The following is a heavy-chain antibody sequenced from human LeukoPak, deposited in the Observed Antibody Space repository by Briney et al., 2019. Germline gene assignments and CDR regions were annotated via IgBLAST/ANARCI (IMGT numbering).Heavy chain of an antibody. CDR2: INPDSGGP. Sequence: ASVKVSCKASGYTFTDYYMHWVRQAPGQGLEWMGWINPDSGGPNYAQQFQGRVTMTRDTSISTAYMELSSLRSEDTAVYYCARGYCSSTSCPGWFDPWGQGTLVTVSS. D-gene: IGHD2-2*01. CDR1: GYTFTDYY. V-gene: IGHV1-2*02. J-gene: IGHJ5*02. CDR3: ARGYCSSTSCPGWFDP.